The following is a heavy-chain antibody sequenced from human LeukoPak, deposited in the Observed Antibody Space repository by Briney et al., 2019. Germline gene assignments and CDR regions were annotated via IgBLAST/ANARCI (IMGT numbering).Heavy chain of an antibody. Sequence: SETLSLTCAVYGGSFSGYYWSWIRQPPGKGLEWIGEINHSGSTNYNPSLKSRVTISVDTSKNQFSLKLSSVTAADTAVYYCARHSATPDDYVWGSYRYSLDYWGQGTLVTVSS. CDR3: ARHSATPDDYVWGSYRYSLDY. J-gene: IGHJ4*02. V-gene: IGHV4-34*01. CDR1: GGSFSGYY. D-gene: IGHD3-16*02. CDR2: INHSGST.